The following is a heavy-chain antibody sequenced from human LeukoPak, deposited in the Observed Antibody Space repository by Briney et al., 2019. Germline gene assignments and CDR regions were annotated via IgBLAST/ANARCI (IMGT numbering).Heavy chain of an antibody. J-gene: IGHJ6*02. CDR1: GFTFSSYW. CDR2: IKQDGSEK. Sequence: GGSLRLSCAASGFTFSSYWMSWVRQAPGRGLGWVANIKQDGSEKYYVDSVKGRFTISRDNAKNSLYLQMNSLRAEDTAVYYCARDQYGYRSYYGMDVWGQGTTVTVSS. D-gene: IGHD5-24*01. V-gene: IGHV3-7*01. CDR3: ARDQYGYRSYYGMDV.